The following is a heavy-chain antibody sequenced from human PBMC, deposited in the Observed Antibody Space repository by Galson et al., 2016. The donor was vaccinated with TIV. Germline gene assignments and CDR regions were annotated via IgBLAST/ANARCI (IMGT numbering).Heavy chain of an antibody. CDR1: GFTFGSYG. CDR2: VSYDRSDK. D-gene: IGHD6-13*01. J-gene: IGHJ4*02. CDR3: ARGFSSYYFDY. V-gene: IGHV3-30*03. Sequence: SLRLSCAASGFTFGSYGMHWVRHGPGKGLEWLAFVSYDRSDKNYADSVKGRFTISSDNFKNTLYLQMSSLRAEDTAVYYCARGFSSYYFDYWGQGTLVTVSS.